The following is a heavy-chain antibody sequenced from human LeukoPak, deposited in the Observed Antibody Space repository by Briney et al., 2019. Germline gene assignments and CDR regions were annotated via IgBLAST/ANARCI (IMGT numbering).Heavy chain of an antibody. CDR3: ERDSPDWFFGAFDI. V-gene: IGHV1-46*01. J-gene: IGHJ3*02. CDR2: INASGGST. D-gene: IGHD3-9*01. Sequence: ASVKVSCKAAGYTFTTYYMHWVRQAPGQGLEWVGGINASGGSTSYAQKFQGRVTMIRDTSTSTVYTELSSLRSEDTAVYSCERDSPDWFFGAFDIWGQGTMVTVSS. CDR1: GYTFTTYY.